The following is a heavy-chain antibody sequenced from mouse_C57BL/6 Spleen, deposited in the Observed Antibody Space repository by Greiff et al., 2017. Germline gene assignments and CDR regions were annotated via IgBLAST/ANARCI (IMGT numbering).Heavy chain of an antibody. V-gene: IGHV5-17*01. J-gene: IGHJ2*01. D-gene: IGHD2-4*01. CDR3: ARGDDYDAGDFDY. CDR1: GFTFSDYG. Sequence: EVQLVESGGGLVKPGGSLKLSCAASGFTFSDYGMHWVRQAPEKGLEWVAYISSGSSTIYYADTVKGRFTISRDNAKNTLFLQMTSLRSEDTAMYYCARGDDYDAGDFDYWGQGTTLTVSS. CDR2: ISSGSSTI.